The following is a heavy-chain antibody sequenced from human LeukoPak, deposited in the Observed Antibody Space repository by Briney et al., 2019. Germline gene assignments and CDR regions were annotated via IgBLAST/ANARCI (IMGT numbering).Heavy chain of an antibody. Sequence: SETLSLTCTVSGGSISSSSYYWGWIRQPPGKGLEWIGSIYYSGSTYYNPSLKSRVTISVDTSKNQFSLKLSSVTAADTAVYYCARPYYDFWSGLYYYYYGVDVWGQGTTVTVSS. CDR1: GGSISSSSYY. D-gene: IGHD3-3*01. J-gene: IGHJ6*02. CDR2: IYYSGST. CDR3: ARPYYDFWSGLYYYYYGVDV. V-gene: IGHV4-39*01.